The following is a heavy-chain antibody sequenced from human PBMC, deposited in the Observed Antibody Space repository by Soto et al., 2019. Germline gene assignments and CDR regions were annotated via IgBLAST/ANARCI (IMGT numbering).Heavy chain of an antibody. V-gene: IGHV4-59*01. CDR1: GGSIRGYY. J-gene: IGHJ5*02. CDR2: IYYSGST. CDR3: VKVRDDPSYFFDP. Sequence: SETLSLTCPVSGGSIRGYYWSWIRQPPGKGLEWIGYIYYSGSTTYNPSLKSPVTISVDTSRNQFSLKLSSVTAADTAVYYCVKVRDDPSYFFDPWGQRTLVPVS.